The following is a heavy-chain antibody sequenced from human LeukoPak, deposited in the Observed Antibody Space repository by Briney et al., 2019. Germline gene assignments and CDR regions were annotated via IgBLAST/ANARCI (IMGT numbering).Heavy chain of an antibody. CDR2: ISRSGSTI. CDR1: GFTFSSYE. CDR3: ARDEYGDYAY. V-gene: IGHV3-48*03. Sequence: GGSLRLSCAASGFTFSSYEMNWVRQAPGKGLEWVSYISRSGSTIYYADSVKGRFTISRDNAKNSLYLQMNSLRAEDTAVYYCARDEYGDYAYWGQGTLVTVSS. J-gene: IGHJ4*02. D-gene: IGHD4-17*01.